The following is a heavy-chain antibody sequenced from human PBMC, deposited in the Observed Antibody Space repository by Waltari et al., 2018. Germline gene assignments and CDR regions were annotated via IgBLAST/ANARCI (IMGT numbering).Heavy chain of an antibody. V-gene: IGHV4-34*01. Sequence: QVQLEQWGAGLLRPSETLSLTFGVLRGSFPSFFCPWVRQPPGKGLEWIGEINHSGSTNYNTSLKSRATISVDTSRNQFSLKLFSVTAADTAVYYCARGGAFAFDIWGQGTMLTVSS. CDR3: ARGGAFAFDI. CDR2: INHSGST. D-gene: IGHD1-26*01. J-gene: IGHJ3*02. CDR1: RGSFPSFF.